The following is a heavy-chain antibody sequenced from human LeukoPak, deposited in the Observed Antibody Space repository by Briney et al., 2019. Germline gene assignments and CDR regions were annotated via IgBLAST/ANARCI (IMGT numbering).Heavy chain of an antibody. CDR1: GLTFSSYA. CDR2: ISYDGSNK. J-gene: IGHJ6*02. D-gene: IGHD3-10*01. CDR3: AKVMGDYYGSGYYYGMDV. V-gene: IGHV3-30-3*01. Sequence: GGSLRLSCAASGLTFSSYAMHWVRQAPGKGLEWVAVISYDGSNKYYADSVKGRFTISRDNSKNSLYLQMNSLRTEDTALYYCAKVMGDYYGSGYYYGMDVWGQGTTVTVSS.